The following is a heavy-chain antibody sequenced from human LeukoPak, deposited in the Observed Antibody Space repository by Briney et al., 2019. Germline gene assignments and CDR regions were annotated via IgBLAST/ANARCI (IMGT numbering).Heavy chain of an antibody. CDR1: GYTFTSFG. V-gene: IGHV1-8*01. CDR3: ARESGFYASGSRY. D-gene: IGHD3-10*01. J-gene: IGHJ4*02. Sequence: GASVKVSCKASGYTFTSFGINWVRQATGQGLEWMGWMNTNSGKTGYAQTFQGRVTMTRDTSINTAYMELTSLRSDDTAVYYCARESGFYASGSRYWGQGTLVIVSS. CDR2: MNTNSGKT.